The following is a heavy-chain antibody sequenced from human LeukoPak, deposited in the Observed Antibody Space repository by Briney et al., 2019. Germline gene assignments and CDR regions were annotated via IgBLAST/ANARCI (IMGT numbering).Heavy chain of an antibody. CDR1: GYTFTSYD. V-gene: IGHV1-8*01. Sequence: ASVKVSCKASGYTFTSYDINRVRQAPGQGLEWMGWMNPNSGNTGYAQKFQGRVTMTRDTSISTAYMELSSLRSEDTAVYYCARVSKVLSYYYGSGSYSDFGYWGQGTQVTVSS. J-gene: IGHJ4*02. D-gene: IGHD3-10*01. CDR2: MNPNSGNT. CDR3: ARVSKVLSYYYGSGSYSDFGY.